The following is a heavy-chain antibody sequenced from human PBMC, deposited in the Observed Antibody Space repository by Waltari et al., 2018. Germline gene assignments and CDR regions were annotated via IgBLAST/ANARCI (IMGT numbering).Heavy chain of an antibody. V-gene: IGHV4-4*07. CDR3: ARDETFGSSPARVGWFDP. CDR2: IYTSGST. CDR1: GGSISSYY. Sequence: QVQLQESGPGLVKPSETLSLTCTVSGGSISSYYWSWIRQPAGKGLEWIGRIYTSGSTNYNPSPKSRVTRSVDTSKNQFSLKLSSVTAADTAVYYCARDETFGSSPARVGWFDPWGQGTLVTVSS. J-gene: IGHJ5*02. D-gene: IGHD3-3*01.